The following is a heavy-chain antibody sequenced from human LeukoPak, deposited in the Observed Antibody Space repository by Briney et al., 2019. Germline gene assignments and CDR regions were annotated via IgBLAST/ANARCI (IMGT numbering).Heavy chain of an antibody. J-gene: IGHJ4*02. V-gene: IGHV3-73*01. D-gene: IGHD3-10*01. CDR1: GFTFSGSA. Sequence: GGSLRLSCAASGFTFSGSAMHWVRQASGKGLEWVGRIRSKANSYATAYAASVKGRFTISRDDSKNTAYLQMNSLKTEDTAVYYGTTVRGVSDYWGQGTLVTVSS. CDR3: TTVRGVSDY. CDR2: IRSKANSYAT.